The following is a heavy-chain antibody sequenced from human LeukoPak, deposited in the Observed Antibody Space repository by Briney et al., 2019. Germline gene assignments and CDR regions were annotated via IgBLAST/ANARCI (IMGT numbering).Heavy chain of an antibody. V-gene: IGHV4-61*02. J-gene: IGHJ5*02. CDR3: ARGTMVRGVMGWFDP. Sequence: SETLSLTCTVSADSISSVSYYWSWIREPAGKGLEWIGRIYTDGSTEYNPSLKSRVAVSVDTSKNQFSLKLSSVTAADTAVYYCARGTMVRGVMGWFDPWGQGTLVTVSS. CDR2: IYTDGST. D-gene: IGHD3-10*01. CDR1: ADSISSVSYY.